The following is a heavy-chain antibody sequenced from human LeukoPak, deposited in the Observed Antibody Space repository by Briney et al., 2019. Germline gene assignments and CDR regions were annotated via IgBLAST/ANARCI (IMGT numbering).Heavy chain of an antibody. V-gene: IGHV1-18*01. CDR1: GYTFRSHG. CDR2: ISCYDGET. D-gene: IGHD2/OR15-2a*01. Sequence: ASVKVSCKASGYTFRSHGISWVRQAPGQGLEWMGWISCYDGETKYAQKFQGRVTMTTDTSTSTAYMELGSLRSDDTAVYYCAKDPSNSIGRMTWFDPWGQGTLVTVSS. CDR3: AKDPSNSIGRMTWFDP. J-gene: IGHJ5*02.